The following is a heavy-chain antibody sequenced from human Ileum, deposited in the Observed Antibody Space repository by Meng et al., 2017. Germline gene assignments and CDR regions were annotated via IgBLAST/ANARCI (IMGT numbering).Heavy chain of an antibody. CDR3: ARLLNGDRYFDP. CDR1: GYIFTDYY. J-gene: IGHJ5*02. V-gene: IGHV1-2*02. Sequence: ASVKVSCKASGYIFTDYYMHWVRQAPGQGLEWMGWIHPNSGGTNYAQKFQGRVIMTRDTSISTAYMELSRLRSDDTAVYYCARLLNGDRYFDPWGQGTLVTVSS. D-gene: IGHD2-21*01. CDR2: IHPNSGGT.